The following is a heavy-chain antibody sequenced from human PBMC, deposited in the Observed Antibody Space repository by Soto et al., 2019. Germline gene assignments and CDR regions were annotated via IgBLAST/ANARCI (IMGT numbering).Heavy chain of an antibody. Sequence: LRLSCAASGFTFSSYGMHWVRQAPGKGLEWVAVISYDGSNKYYADSVKGRFTISRDNSKNTLYLQMNSLRAEDTAVYYCATGRVDYEGTYYGMDVWGQGTTVTVSS. V-gene: IGHV3-30*03. CDR2: ISYDGSNK. J-gene: IGHJ6*02. CDR3: ATGRVDYEGTYYGMDV. CDR1: GFTFSSYG. D-gene: IGHD4-17*01.